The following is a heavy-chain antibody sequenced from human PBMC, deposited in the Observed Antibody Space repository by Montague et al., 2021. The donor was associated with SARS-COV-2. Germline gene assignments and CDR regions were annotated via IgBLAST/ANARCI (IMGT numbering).Heavy chain of an antibody. J-gene: IGHJ5*02. CDR3: ARVNPSYDFWSGPNWFDP. Sequence: SLRLPCAASAFTFSSYSMTWVRQAPGQGLQWVSALSANGGATYYLDSVKGRFTISRDNSKSTLYLQMNSLRAEDTGVYYCARVNPSYDFWSGPNWFDPWGQGTLVIVSS. D-gene: IGHD3-3*01. V-gene: IGHV3-23*01. CDR1: AFTFSSYS. CDR2: LSANGGAT.